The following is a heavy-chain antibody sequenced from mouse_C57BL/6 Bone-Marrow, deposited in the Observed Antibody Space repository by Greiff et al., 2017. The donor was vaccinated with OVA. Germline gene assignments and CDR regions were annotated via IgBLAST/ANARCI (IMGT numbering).Heavy chain of an antibody. D-gene: IGHD1-1*01. V-gene: IGHV8-8*01. CDR2: IWWDDDK. J-gene: IGHJ1*03. CDR1: GFSLSTFGMG. Sequence: ESGPGILQPSQTLSLTCSFSGFSLSTFGMGVGWIRQPSGKGLEWLAHIWWDDDKYYNPALKSRLTISKDTSKNQVFLKIANVDTADTATYYCARNGDYYYGSSRYFDVWGTGTTVTVSS. CDR3: ARNGDYYYGSSRYFDV.